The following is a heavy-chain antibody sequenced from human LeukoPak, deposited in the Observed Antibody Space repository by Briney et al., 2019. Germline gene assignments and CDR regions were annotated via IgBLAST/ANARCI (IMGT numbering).Heavy chain of an antibody. CDR2: ISWDGGST. D-gene: IGHD6-19*01. V-gene: IGHV3-43D*03. J-gene: IGHJ3*02. Sequence: GGSLRLSCAASGFTFDDYAMHWVRQAPGKGLEWVSLISWDGGSTYYADSVKGRFTISRDNAKNSLYLQMNSLRAEDTAVYYCARGSSGWYQFTAFDIWGQGTMVTVSS. CDR1: GFTFDDYA. CDR3: ARGSSGWYQFTAFDI.